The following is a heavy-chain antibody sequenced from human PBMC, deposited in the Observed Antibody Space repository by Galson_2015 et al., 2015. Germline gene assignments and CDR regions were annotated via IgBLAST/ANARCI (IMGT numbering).Heavy chain of an antibody. V-gene: IGHV3-30*18. CDR2: ISYDGSNK. Sequence: SMSLSCAASGFTFSSYGMHWGRQAPGKGLAWVAVISYDGSNKYYADSVKGRFTISRDNSKNTLYLQMNSLRAEDTAVYYCAKDGGFWSGYYPSGGMDVWGQGTTVTVSS. D-gene: IGHD3-3*01. J-gene: IGHJ6*02. CDR3: AKDGGFWSGYYPSGGMDV. CDR1: GFTFSSYG.